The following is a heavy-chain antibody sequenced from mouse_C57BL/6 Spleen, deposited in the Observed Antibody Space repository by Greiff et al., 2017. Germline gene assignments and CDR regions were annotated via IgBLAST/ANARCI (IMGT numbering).Heavy chain of an antibody. D-gene: IGHD2-4*01. CDR3: ARGGLRDREYYLDY. J-gene: IGHJ2*01. V-gene: IGHV1-69*01. Sequence: QVQLQQPGAELVMPGASVKLSCKASGYTFTSYWMHWVKQRPGQGLEWIGEIDPSDSYTNYNQKFKGKSTLTADKSSSTAYMQLISLTSEDSAVYYCARGGLRDREYYLDYWGQGTTLTVSS. CDR2: IDPSDSYT. CDR1: GYTFTSYW.